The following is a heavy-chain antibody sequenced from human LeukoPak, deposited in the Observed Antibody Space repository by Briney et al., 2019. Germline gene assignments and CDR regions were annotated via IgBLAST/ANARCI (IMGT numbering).Heavy chain of an antibody. CDR2: IFYTGST. Sequence: PSETLSLTRTVSCGSVTSGSYYWSWIRQPPGKGLDWIGRIFYTGSTNYNPSLTSRVTISVATSKNHFSLKLSSVTAADTAVYYCARTPYYYYYGMDVWGQGTTVTVSS. CDR3: ARTPYYYYYGMDV. V-gene: IGHV4-61*03. J-gene: IGHJ6*02. CDR1: CGSVTSGSYY.